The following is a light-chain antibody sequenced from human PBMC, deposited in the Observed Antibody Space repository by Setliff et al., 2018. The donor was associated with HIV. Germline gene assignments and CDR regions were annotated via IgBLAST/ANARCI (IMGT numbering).Light chain of an antibody. Sequence: QSVLTQPPSASGTPGQRVTISCSGSSSNIGTNYVYWYQQLPGTAPKLLIYRNNQRPSGVPARFSGPNSGTSASLAISGLRSEDEADYYCAAWDDSLSGLYVFGAGTKVTVL. CDR1: SSNIGTNY. CDR2: RNN. J-gene: IGLJ1*01. CDR3: AAWDDSLSGLYV. V-gene: IGLV1-47*01.